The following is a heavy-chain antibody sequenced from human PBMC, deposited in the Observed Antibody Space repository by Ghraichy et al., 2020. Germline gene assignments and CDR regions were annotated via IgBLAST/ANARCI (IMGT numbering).Heavy chain of an antibody. D-gene: IGHD3-10*01. CDR2: IFYSGTT. CDR1: GGSITSSRYY. Sequence: SETLSLTCTVSGGSITSSRYYWGWIRQPPGKGLEWIGSIFYSGTTYYNPSLKSRLTISVDTSRDQFSLTLTSVTAAETAVYYCARHVGGEGCDYWGQGTLVTVSS. CDR3: ARHVGGEGCDY. J-gene: IGHJ4*02. V-gene: IGHV4-39*01.